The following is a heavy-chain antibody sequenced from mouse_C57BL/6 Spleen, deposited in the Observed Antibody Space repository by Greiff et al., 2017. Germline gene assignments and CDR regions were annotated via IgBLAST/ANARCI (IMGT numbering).Heavy chain of an antibody. Sequence: VKLQQPGAELVKPGASVKLSCKASGYTFTSYWMQWVKQRPGQGLEWIGEIDPSDSYTNYNQKFKGKATLTVDTSSSTAYMQLSSLTSEDSAVYYCARGYGNPYFDYWGQGTTLTVSS. CDR1: GYTFTSYW. CDR3: ARGYGNPYFDY. V-gene: IGHV1-50*01. D-gene: IGHD1-1*02. J-gene: IGHJ2*01. CDR2: IDPSDSYT.